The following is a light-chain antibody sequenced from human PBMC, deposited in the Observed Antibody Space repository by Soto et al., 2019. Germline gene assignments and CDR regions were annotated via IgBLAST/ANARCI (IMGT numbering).Light chain of an antibody. CDR1: QSVDSN. CDR2: GAS. Sequence: ETVMTQSTATLSESPGERATLSCRASQSVDSNLAWYQQKPGQAPRILMYGASARATGVPARISGSGSGTEFTLTISSLQSEDFAVYYCQQYNDWPRTFGQGTKVEIK. V-gene: IGKV3-15*01. J-gene: IGKJ1*01. CDR3: QQYNDWPRT.